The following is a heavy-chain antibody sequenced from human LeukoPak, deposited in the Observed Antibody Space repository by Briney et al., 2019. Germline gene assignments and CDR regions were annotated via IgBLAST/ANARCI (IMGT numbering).Heavy chain of an antibody. V-gene: IGHV4-38-2*02. CDR3: ARDPDHDISAAFDI. CDR2: IYHSGNT. J-gene: IGHJ3*02. Sequence: SETLSLTCTVSGYSISSGYYWGWIRQSSGKGLEWLGDIYHSGNTRYNPSLKSRVTISVDTSKNQFSLKLSSVTAADTAVYYCARDPDHDISAAFDIWGQGTVVTVSS. D-gene: IGHD3-9*01. CDR1: GYSISSGYY.